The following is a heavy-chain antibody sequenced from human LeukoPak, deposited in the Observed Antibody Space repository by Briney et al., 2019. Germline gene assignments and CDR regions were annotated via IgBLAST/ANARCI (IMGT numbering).Heavy chain of an antibody. D-gene: IGHD3-22*01. J-gene: IGHJ4*02. V-gene: IGHV3-23*01. CDR1: GFTFSRFA. CDR3: AKDANYYDSSGYLIPFDY. Sequence: GGSLRLSCSASGFTFSRFAMSWVRQLPGKGLEWVSSISGSGHKTYYGDSVKGRFSVSRDNSKNILYLQMDSLGADDSALYYCAKDANYYDSSGYLIPFDYWGQGTLVTVSS. CDR2: ISGSGHKT.